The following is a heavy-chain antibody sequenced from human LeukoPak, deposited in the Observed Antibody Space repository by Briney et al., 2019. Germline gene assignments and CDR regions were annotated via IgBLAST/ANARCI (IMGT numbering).Heavy chain of an antibody. Sequence: GASVKVSCKVSGYTLTELSMHWVRQAPGKGLEWMGGFDPEDGETIYAQKFQGRVTMTEDTSTDTAYMELSSLRSEDTAVYYCATPSTVKGAYHYYYMDVWGKGTTVTVSS. J-gene: IGHJ6*03. CDR1: GYTLTELS. V-gene: IGHV1-24*01. CDR3: ATPSTVKGAYHYYYMDV. CDR2: FDPEDGET. D-gene: IGHD4-11*01.